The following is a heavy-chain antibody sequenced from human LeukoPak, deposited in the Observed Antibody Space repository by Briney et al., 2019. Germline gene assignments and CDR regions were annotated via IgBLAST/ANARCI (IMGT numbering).Heavy chain of an antibody. J-gene: IGHJ5*02. V-gene: IGHV4-34*01. CDR1: GGSFSGYY. D-gene: IGHD5-18*01. CDR3: ARCSYSYGRNWFDP. Sequence: SETLSLTCAVYGGSFSGYYWSWIRQPPGKGLEWIGEINHSGSTNYNPSLESRVTISVDTSKNQFSLKLSSVTAADTAVYYCARCSYSYGRNWFDPWGQGTLVTVSS. CDR2: INHSGST.